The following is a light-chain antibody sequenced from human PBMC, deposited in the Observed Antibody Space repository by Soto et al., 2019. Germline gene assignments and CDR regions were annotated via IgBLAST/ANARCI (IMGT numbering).Light chain of an antibody. J-gene: IGKJ5*01. Sequence: EIVLTQFPGTLSLSPGERATLSCRASQSVGSNYLAWYQQRPGQAPRLLMFRTSSRATGFPARFSGSGSGTEFNLTISSLEPEDFAVYYCQQYGSSPPITFGQGTRLENK. CDR2: RTS. CDR1: QSVGSNY. V-gene: IGKV3-20*01. CDR3: QQYGSSPPIT.